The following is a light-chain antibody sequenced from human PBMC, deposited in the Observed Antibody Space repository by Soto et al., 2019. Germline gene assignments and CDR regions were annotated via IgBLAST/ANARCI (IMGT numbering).Light chain of an antibody. CDR1: QSVSTN. V-gene: IGKV3-15*01. J-gene: IGKJ3*01. CDR3: QEYSKWPLFT. CDR2: ASS. Sequence: EIVVTQSPGILSVSPGDRATLSCRASQSVSTNLAWYQQKPGQAPTLLIYASSTMAPVIPARFTVSVSGTDFTLTIASLQSEDFAVSYCQEYSKWPLFTFGPGTRVDIK.